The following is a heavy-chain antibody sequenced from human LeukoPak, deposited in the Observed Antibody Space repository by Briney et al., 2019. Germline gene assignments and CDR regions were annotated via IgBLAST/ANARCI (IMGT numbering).Heavy chain of an antibody. CDR2: IYPGDSDT. CDR3: ARQNYYDSSGYLTYYYYYGMDV. CDR1: GYRFTSYW. D-gene: IGHD3-22*01. V-gene: IGHV5-51*01. Sequence: GESLKISCKGSGYRFTSYWIGWVRQMPGKGLEWMGIIYPGDSDTGYSPSFQGQVTISADKSISTAYLQWSSLKASDTAMYYCARQNYYDSSGYLTYYYYYGMDVWGQGTTATVSS. J-gene: IGHJ6*02.